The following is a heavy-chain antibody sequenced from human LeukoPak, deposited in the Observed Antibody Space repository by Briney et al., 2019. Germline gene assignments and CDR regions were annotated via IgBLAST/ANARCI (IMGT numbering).Heavy chain of an antibody. CDR2: IYYSGNT. Sequence: ETLSLTCTVSGGSISSYYWSWIGQPPGKGLEWIGYIYYSGNTNYNPSLKSRVTISVDTSKNQFSLKLNSVAAADTAVYYCARRNDFGIWGPRTTVTVSS. CDR3: ARRNDFGI. CDR1: GGSISSYY. V-gene: IGHV4-59*08. J-gene: IGHJ3*02.